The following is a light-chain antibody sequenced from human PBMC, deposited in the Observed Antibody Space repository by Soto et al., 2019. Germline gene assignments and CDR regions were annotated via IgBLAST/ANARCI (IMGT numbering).Light chain of an antibody. V-gene: IGKV2-28*01. Sequence: DIVMTQSPLSLPVTPGEPASISCRSSQSLLHSNGDNYLDWYLHLGSNRASGVPDRFSGSGSGTDFTLKISRVEAEDVGIYYCMQGLQTPRTFGPGTKVDIK. CDR3: MQGLQTPRT. J-gene: IGKJ3*01. CDR1: QSLLHSNGDNY. CDR2: LGS.